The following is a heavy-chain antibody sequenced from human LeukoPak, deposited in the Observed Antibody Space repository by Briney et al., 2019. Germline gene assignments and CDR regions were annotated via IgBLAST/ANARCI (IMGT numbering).Heavy chain of an antibody. CDR3: ARAPRA. Sequence: SETLPLTCAVYGGSFSGYYWSWIRQPPGKGLEWIGEINHSGSTNYNPSLKSRVTISVDTSKNQFSLKLSSVTAADTAVYYCARAPRAWGQGTLVTVSS. CDR2: INHSGST. V-gene: IGHV4-34*01. CDR1: GGSFSGYY. J-gene: IGHJ5*02.